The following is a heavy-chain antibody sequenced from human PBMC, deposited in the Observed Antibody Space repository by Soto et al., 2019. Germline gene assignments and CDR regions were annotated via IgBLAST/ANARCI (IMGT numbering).Heavy chain of an antibody. D-gene: IGHD1-1*01. CDR1: GFTFSTHT. CDR2: LTADSDDT. Sequence: EVQLLESGGTLVQPGGSLRLSCVASGFTFSTHTMNWVRQAPGKGLEWVSRLTADSDDTSYADSIKGRFTISRDNSKNTLYLQMNSLRAEDTAIYYCAKGLERASLDFWGQGALVTVSS. V-gene: IGHV3-23*01. J-gene: IGHJ4*02. CDR3: AKGLERASLDF.